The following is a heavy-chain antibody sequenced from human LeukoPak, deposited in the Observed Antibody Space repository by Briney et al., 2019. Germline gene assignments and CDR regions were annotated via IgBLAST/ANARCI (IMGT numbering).Heavy chain of an antibody. CDR2: MSPKTGNT. CDR3: ARVRHYSSGWYDYYYMDV. CDR1: VYTFSTSD. Sequence: ASVKVSCKASVYTFSTSDINWVRLATGQGLEWMGWMSPKTGNTGYAQKFQGRVIITSNTSISTAYMELSGLRSEDTAVYFCARVRHYSSGWYDYYYMDVWGKGTTVTVSS. J-gene: IGHJ6*03. D-gene: IGHD6-19*01. V-gene: IGHV1-8*03.